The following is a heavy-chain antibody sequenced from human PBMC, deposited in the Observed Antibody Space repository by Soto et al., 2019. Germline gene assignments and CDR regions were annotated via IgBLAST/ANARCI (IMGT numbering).Heavy chain of an antibody. J-gene: IGHJ4*02. V-gene: IGHV3-15*01. Sequence: EVQLVESGGGLVKPGGSLRLSYATSGFTFSNTWMNWVRQAPGKGLEWVGRTLSKTDGGTIDYAAPVKGRFTISRDDSKNTLYLQMNSLRIEDTAVYYCTTLDCAWPVDFWGQGTLVTVSS. CDR2: TLSKTDGGTI. CDR1: GFTFSNTW. D-gene: IGHD2-21*02. CDR3: TTLDCAWPVDF.